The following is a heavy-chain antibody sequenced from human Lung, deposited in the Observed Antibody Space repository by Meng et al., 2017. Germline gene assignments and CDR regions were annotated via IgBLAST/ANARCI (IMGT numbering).Heavy chain of an antibody. Sequence: QGTLMQAGAEVKKPGDAGKDAGKAYGYTFTTYGISWVRPAPGQGLEWMGWISPYNGYTSSIQKFQGRVTMTTDTSTSTAYMELMSLGSDDTAVYYCAILSHCTGGTCYPYDYWGQGTLVTVSS. D-gene: IGHD2-15*01. J-gene: IGHJ4*02. CDR1: GYTFTTYG. CDR3: AILSHCTGGTCYPYDY. V-gene: IGHV1-18*01. CDR2: ISPYNGYT.